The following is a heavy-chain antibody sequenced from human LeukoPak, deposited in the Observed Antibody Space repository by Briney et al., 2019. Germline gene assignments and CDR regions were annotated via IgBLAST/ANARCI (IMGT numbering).Heavy chain of an antibody. Sequence: SETLSLICTVSGGSISGRSYYWGWIRQPPGKGLEWIGSMYYGGSTYYNPSLKSRVTISVDTSKNQFSLQLNSVTPEDTAVYYCAREAEITRFDYWGQGTLVTVSS. CDR3: AREAEITRFDY. J-gene: IGHJ4*02. CDR2: MYYGGST. D-gene: IGHD5-24*01. V-gene: IGHV4-39*07. CDR1: GGSISGRSYY.